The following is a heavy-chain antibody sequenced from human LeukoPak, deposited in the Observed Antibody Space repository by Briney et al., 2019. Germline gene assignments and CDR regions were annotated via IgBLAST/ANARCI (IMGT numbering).Heavy chain of an antibody. Sequence: PGGSLRLSCAASGFTFSSYWMSWVRQAPGKGLERVANIKQDGSEKYYVDSVKGRFTISRDNAKNSLYLQMNSLRAEDTAVYYCASTSSYYYDSSGYFYDYFDYWGQGTLVTVSS. V-gene: IGHV3-7*01. CDR1: GFTFSSYW. J-gene: IGHJ4*02. D-gene: IGHD3-22*01. CDR3: ASTSSYYYDSSGYFYDYFDY. CDR2: IKQDGSEK.